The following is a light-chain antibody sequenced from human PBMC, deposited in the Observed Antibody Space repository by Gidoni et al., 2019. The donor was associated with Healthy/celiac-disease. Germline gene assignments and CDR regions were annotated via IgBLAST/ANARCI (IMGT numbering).Light chain of an antibody. CDR3: QQYNNWPPMYT. V-gene: IGKV3-15*01. J-gene: IGKJ2*01. CDR2: GAS. Sequence: EIVMTQSPAILSVSPGERATLSCRASQSVSSNLAWYQQKPGQAPRLLIYGASTRATGIPARFSGSGSGTEFTLTISSLQSEDFGVYYCQQYNNWPPMYTFGQGTKLEI. CDR1: QSVSSN.